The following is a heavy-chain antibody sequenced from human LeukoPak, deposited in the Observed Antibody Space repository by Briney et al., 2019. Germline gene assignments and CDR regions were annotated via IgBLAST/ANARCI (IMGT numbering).Heavy chain of an antibody. CDR1: GFTFSSYG. Sequence: GGTLRLSCAASGFTFSSYGMSWVRQAPGKGLEWVSAISGSGGSTYYADSVKGRFTISRDNSKNTLYLQMNSLRAEDTAVYYCARDRGRDTVAGILAYWGQGTLVTVSS. J-gene: IGHJ4*02. V-gene: IGHV3-23*01. CDR3: ARDRGRDTVAGILAY. CDR2: ISGSGGST. D-gene: IGHD6-19*01.